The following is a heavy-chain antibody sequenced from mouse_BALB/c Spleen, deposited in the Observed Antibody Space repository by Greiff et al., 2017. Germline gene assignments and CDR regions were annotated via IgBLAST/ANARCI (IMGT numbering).Heavy chain of an antibody. Sequence: VQLQQSGPELVKPRPLVKISCKASGYTFPGYDINWVKQRPGQGLEWIGWIYPGDGSTKYNEKFKGKATLTADKSSSTAYMQLSSLTSENSAVYFCARGDSSGYDYWGQGTTLTVSS. J-gene: IGHJ2*01. CDR1: GYTFPGYD. V-gene: IGHV1S56*01. D-gene: IGHD3-2*01. CDR2: IYPGDGST. CDR3: ARGDSSGYDY.